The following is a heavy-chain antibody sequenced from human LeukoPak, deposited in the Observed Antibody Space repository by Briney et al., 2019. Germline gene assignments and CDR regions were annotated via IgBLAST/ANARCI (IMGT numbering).Heavy chain of an antibody. J-gene: IGHJ6*02. CDR3: ATSTYYYDSSGYYWYYYYGMDV. CDR2: INARNGNT. V-gene: IGHV1-3*01. CDR1: GYTFTSYA. Sequence: ASVKVSCKASGYTFTSYAMHWVRQAPGQRLEWMGWINARNGNTKYSQKFQGRVTITRDTSASTAYMELSSLRSEDTAVYYCATSTYYYDSSGYYWYYYYGMDVWGQGTTVTVSS. D-gene: IGHD3-22*01.